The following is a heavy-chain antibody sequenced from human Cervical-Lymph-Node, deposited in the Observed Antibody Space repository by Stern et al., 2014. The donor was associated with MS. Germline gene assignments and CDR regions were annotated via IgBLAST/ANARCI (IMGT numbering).Heavy chain of an antibody. V-gene: IGHV2-70*01. CDR3: ARIRSMATDYYYGMDV. D-gene: IGHD5-24*01. Sequence: QITLKESGPALVKPTQTLTLTCTFSGFSLSTSGMCVSWISQPPGKALEWLALLDWDDDKYYSTSLKTRLTISKDTSKNQVVLTMTNMDPVDTATYYCARIRSMATDYYYGMDVWGQGTTVTVSS. CDR1: GFSLSTSGMC. CDR2: LDWDDDK. J-gene: IGHJ6*02.